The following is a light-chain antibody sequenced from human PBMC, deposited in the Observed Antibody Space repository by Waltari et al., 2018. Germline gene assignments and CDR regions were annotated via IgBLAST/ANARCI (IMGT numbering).Light chain of an antibody. CDR1: SSPIGGYNF. J-gene: IGLJ3*02. CDR3: SSYTGSSTWV. V-gene: IGLV2-14*01. CDR2: DVS. Sequence: QSALTQPASVSGSPGQPITISCTGTSSPIGGYNFVPWYQQHVGKAPHPLIYDVSNRPSGVSYRFSGSKSGNTASLTISGLQAEDEADYYCSSYTGSSTWVFGGGTKLTVL.